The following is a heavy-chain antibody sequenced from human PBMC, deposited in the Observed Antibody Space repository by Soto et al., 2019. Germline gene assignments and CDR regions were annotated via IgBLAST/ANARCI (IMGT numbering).Heavy chain of an antibody. CDR3: AKERGYRYGLDGMDV. V-gene: IGHV3-30*18. CDR2: TSFDGSNQ. Sequence: TGGSLRLSCAASGFTFSRYDMYWVRQAPGKGLEWVAVTSFDGSNQHYSDSVKGRFTISRDNSNNTLYLQIISLRADDTGVYYCAKERGYRYGLDGMDVWGQGTTVTVSS. D-gene: IGHD5-18*01. CDR1: GFTFSRYD. J-gene: IGHJ6*02.